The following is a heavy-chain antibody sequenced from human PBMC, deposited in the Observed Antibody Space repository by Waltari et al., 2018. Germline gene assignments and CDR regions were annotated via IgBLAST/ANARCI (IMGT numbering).Heavy chain of an antibody. CDR2: ISGSGSTI. Sequence: VQLVESGGGLVQPGGSLRLSCATSGITLSSNGMNWVRQAPGKVLWWVAYISGSGSTIYYADSVRGRFTNTRDTANNSLYLQMNNLRADDTGVYYCARQFAYWGQGALVTVSS. CDR1: GITLSSNG. J-gene: IGHJ4*02. V-gene: IGHV3-48*03. CDR3: ARQFAY.